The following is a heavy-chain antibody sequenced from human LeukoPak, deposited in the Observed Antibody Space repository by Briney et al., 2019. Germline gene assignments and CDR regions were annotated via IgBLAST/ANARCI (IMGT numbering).Heavy chain of an antibody. CDR1: GGTFSSYA. V-gene: IGHV1-69*05. J-gene: IGHJ3*02. CDR2: IIPIFGTA. D-gene: IGHD3-22*01. CDR3: ARGFSYYVSSGYYSGAFDI. Sequence: SVKVSCKASGGTFSSYAIIWVRQAPGQGLEWMGRIIPIFGTANYAQKFQGRVTITTDESTSTAYMELSSLRSEDTAVYYCARGFSYYVSSGYYSGAFDIWSQGTMVTASS.